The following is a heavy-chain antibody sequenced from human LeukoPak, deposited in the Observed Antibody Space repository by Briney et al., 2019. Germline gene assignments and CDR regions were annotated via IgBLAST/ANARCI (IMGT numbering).Heavy chain of an antibody. CDR1: GYNFAEYW. CDR3: ARQNDFRLDY. D-gene: IGHD3-3*01. CDR2: IYPGDSDT. V-gene: IGHV5-51*01. Sequence: GESLKISCKGSGYNFAEYWIGWVRQMPGKGLEWMGIIYPGDSDTRYSPSLQGQVTISVDTSIGTANLQWSSLKASDTAIYYCARQNDFRLDYWGQGTLVTVSS. J-gene: IGHJ4*02.